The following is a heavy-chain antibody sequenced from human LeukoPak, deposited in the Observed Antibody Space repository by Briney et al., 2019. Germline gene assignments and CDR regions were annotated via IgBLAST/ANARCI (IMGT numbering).Heavy chain of an antibody. CDR2: ISGSGGST. V-gene: IGHV3-23*01. CDR3: AKSQLVRGGYYYYGMDV. Sequence: GASLRLFCRASGFTFSSYAMSWVRQAPGKGLEWVSAISGSGGSTYYADSVKGRFTISRDNSKNTLYLQMNSLRVEDTAVYYCAKSQLVRGGYYYYGMDVWGQGTTATVSS. CDR1: GFTFSSYA. J-gene: IGHJ6*02. D-gene: IGHD3-10*01.